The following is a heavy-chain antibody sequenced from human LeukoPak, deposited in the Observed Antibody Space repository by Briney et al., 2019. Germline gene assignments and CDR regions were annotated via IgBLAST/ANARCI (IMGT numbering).Heavy chain of an antibody. Sequence: GGSLRLSCAGSGFTFSDYYMHWTRQTPGKGLECISYISSSGTTIYYTDSVKGRFAISRDNSKNTLYLQMTGLRAGDTAEYYCAKSLFTSATGTGRAFHIWGQGTMVTVSS. CDR3: AKSLFTSATGTGRAFHI. V-gene: IGHV3-11*01. CDR1: GFTFSDYY. D-gene: IGHD1-1*01. CDR2: ISSSGTTI. J-gene: IGHJ3*02.